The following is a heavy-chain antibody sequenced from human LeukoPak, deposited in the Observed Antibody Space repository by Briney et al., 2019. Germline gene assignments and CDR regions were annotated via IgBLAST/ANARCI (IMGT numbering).Heavy chain of an antibody. J-gene: IGHJ4*02. V-gene: IGHV3-30*04. Sequence: GGSLRLSCAASGFTFSSYAMHWVRQAPGKGLEWVAVISYDGSNKYYADSVKGRFTISRDNSKNTLYLQMNSLGAEDTAVYYCAKDLWESVVVVAATPFDYWGQGTLVTVSS. D-gene: IGHD2-15*01. CDR3: AKDLWESVVVVAATPFDY. CDR2: ISYDGSNK. CDR1: GFTFSSYA.